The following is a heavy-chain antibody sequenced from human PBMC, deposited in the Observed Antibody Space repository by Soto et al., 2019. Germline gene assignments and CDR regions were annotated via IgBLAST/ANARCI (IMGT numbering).Heavy chain of an antibody. CDR1: GGSISNGGYY. Sequence: QVQLQESGPGLLKPSQTLSLTCIVSGGSISNGGYYWSWIRQHPGKGLEWIGYIYYSGSTYYNPSLKSRVTMSLDTSKNQFSLKLSSVTAADTAVYYCARWATGGLLDYWGQGTLVTVSS. CDR3: ARWATGGLLDY. D-gene: IGHD3-16*01. CDR2: IYYSGST. J-gene: IGHJ4*02. V-gene: IGHV4-31*02.